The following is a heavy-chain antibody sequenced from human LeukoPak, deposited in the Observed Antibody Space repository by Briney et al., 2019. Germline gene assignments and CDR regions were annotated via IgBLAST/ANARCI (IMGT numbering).Heavy chain of an antibody. CDR2: ISSSSSYI. CDR1: GFTFSSYS. Sequence: GGSLRLSCAASGFTFSSYSMNWVRQAPGKGLEWVSSISSSSSYIYYADSVKGRFTISRDNAKNSLYLQMNSLRAEDTDVYYCARRDYYYYYMDVWGKGTTVTVSS. V-gene: IGHV3-21*01. CDR3: ARRDYYYYYMDV. J-gene: IGHJ6*03.